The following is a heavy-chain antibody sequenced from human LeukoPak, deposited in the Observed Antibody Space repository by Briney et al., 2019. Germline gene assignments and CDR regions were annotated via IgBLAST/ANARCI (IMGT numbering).Heavy chain of an antibody. CDR1: GYTFTNYG. J-gene: IGHJ4*02. D-gene: IGHD2-15*01. V-gene: IGHV1-18*04. Sequence: GASVKVSCKASGYTFTNYGISWVRRAPGQGLEWMGWNSAFNGNTKYGQKFQGRVTMTTDTSTSTAYMDLRSLTSGDTAVYYCARERRDCSGGTCYAGDFDYWSQGTLVTVSS. CDR3: ARERRDCSGGTCYAGDFDY. CDR2: NSAFNGNT.